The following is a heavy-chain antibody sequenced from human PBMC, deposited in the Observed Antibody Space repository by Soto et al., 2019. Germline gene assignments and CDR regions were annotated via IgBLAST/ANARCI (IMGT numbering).Heavy chain of an antibody. CDR3: AKDEAVAGLYYFDY. J-gene: IGHJ4*02. Sequence: VGFLRLSCAASGFTFSSYGRHWVRQAPDKGLEWVSVIWYDGSNKYYADSVKGRFTISRDNSKNTLYLQMNSLRAEDTAVYYCAKDEAVAGLYYFDYWGQGTLVTVSS. CDR1: GFTFSSYG. V-gene: IGHV3-33*06. CDR2: IWYDGSNK. D-gene: IGHD6-19*01.